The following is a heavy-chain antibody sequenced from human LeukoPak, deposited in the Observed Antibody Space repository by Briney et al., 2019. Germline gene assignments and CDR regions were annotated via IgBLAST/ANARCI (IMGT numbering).Heavy chain of an antibody. Sequence: GGSLRLSCAASGFTFSSYAMSWVRQAPGKGLEWASAISGSGGSTYYADSVKGRFTISRDNAKNSLYLQMNSLRDEDTAVYYCARDVRGVIISGYYSYGMDVWGQGTTVTVSS. CDR1: GFTFSSYA. D-gene: IGHD3-10*02. J-gene: IGHJ6*02. CDR3: ARDVRGVIISGYYSYGMDV. V-gene: IGHV3-23*01. CDR2: ISGSGGST.